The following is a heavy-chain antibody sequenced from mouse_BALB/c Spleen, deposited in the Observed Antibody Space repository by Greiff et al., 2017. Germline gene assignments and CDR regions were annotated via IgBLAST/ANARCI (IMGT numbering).Heavy chain of an antibody. CDR3: ARVYGSYFDY. CDR1: GFSLTSYG. Sequence: VKLVESGPGLVAPSQSLSITCTVSGFSLTSYGVHWVRQPPGKGLEWLGVIWAGGSTNYNSALMSRLSISKDNSKSQVFLKMNSLQTDDTAMYYCARVYGSYFDYWGQGTTLTVSS. V-gene: IGHV2-9*02. D-gene: IGHD2-10*02. J-gene: IGHJ2*01. CDR2: IWAGGST.